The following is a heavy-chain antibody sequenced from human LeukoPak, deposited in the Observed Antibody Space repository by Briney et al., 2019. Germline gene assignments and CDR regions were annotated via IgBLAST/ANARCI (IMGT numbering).Heavy chain of an antibody. CDR3: AREASFPDRIVARD. CDR2: IYYSGST. CDR1: NDSISSGTYY. Sequence: PSETLSLTCTVSNDSISSGTYYWGWIRQPPGKGLEWIGSIYYSGSTYYNPSLKSRVTISVDTSKNQFSLKLSSVTAADTAVYYCAREASFPDRIVARDWGQGTLVTVSS. D-gene: IGHD2-21*01. J-gene: IGHJ4*02. V-gene: IGHV4-39*07.